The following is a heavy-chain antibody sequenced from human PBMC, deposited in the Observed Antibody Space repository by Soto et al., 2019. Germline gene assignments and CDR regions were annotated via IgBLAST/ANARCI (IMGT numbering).Heavy chain of an antibody. D-gene: IGHD5-18*01. J-gene: IGHJ4*02. CDR3: ARDDTRAGYDY. V-gene: IGHV4-31*03. CDR2: IYYSGST. CDR1: GGSITTGGYY. Sequence: QVQLQESGPGLVKPSQTLSLTCTVSGGSITTGGYYWSWIRQHPGKGLEWIGYIYYSGSTSYNPSLKSRIPMSVDTSKNQFSLKLNSVTAADTAVYYCARDDTRAGYDYWGQGTLVTVSS.